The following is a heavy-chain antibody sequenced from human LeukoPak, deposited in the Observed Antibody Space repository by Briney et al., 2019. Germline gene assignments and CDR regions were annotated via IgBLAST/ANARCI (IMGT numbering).Heavy chain of an antibody. CDR3: ARVSTSHCLDY. CDR1: GFTFSSYA. V-gene: IGHV3-30-3*01. CDR2: ISYDGSNK. D-gene: IGHD2-2*01. Sequence: GGSLRLSCAASGFTFSSYAMHWVRQAPGKGLEWVAVISYDGSNKYYADSVKGRFTISRDNSKNTLYLQMNSLRAEDTAVYYRARVSTSHCLDYWGQGTLVTVSS. J-gene: IGHJ4*02.